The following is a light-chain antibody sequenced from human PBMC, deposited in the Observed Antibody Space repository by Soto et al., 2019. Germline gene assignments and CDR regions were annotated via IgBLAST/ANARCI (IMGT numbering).Light chain of an antibody. Sequence: QSVLTQPASVSGSPGQSITISYTGSSSDIGAYNYVSWFQQYPGKAPKLIISEVSNRPSGVSNRFSGSKSGTAASLTISGLQTDDEADYFCFSFTTDWTHVFGTGTKVIV. CDR3: FSFTTDWTHV. CDR1: SSDIGAYNY. CDR2: EVS. V-gene: IGLV2-14*01. J-gene: IGLJ1*01.